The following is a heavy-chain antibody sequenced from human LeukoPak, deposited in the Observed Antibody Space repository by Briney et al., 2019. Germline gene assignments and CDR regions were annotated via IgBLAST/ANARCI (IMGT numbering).Heavy chain of an antibody. J-gene: IGHJ6*02. CDR1: GGSISGHY. Sequence: SETLSLTCTVSGGSISGHYWTWIRQPPGKGLEWIGQIHYSGRPDYNPSLKSRVTISVDTSKNQLSLRVTSVTGADTAVYYCARFGVDYDMDVWGQGTTVTVSS. D-gene: IGHD3-16*01. CDR3: ARFGVDYDMDV. V-gene: IGHV4-59*11. CDR2: IHYSGRP.